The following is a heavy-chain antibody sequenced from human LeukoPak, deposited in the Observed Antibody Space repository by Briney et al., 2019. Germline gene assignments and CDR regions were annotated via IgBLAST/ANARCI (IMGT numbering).Heavy chain of an antibody. Sequence: GGSLRLSCAASGFTFSSYWMSWVRQAPGKGLEWVASIKQDGSEKYFVDSVKGRFTISRDNAKNSLYLQMNSLRAEDTAVYYCAREYLDLLWFGELLPPAFDHWGQGTLVTVPS. D-gene: IGHD3-10*01. CDR3: AREYLDLLWFGELLPPAFDH. J-gene: IGHJ4*02. CDR2: IKQDGSEK. CDR1: GFTFSSYW. V-gene: IGHV3-7*03.